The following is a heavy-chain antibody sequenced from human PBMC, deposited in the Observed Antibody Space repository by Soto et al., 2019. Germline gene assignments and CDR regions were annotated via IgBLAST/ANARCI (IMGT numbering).Heavy chain of an antibody. J-gene: IGHJ6*02. CDR3: ARGKSCSGGSCYDYYYGMDV. D-gene: IGHD2-15*01. Sequence: EVQLVESGGGLVKPGGSLGLSCAASGFTFSSYSMNWVRQAPGKGLEWVSSISSSSSYIYYADSVKGRFTISRDNAKNSLYLQMNSLRAEDTAVYYCARGKSCSGGSCYDYYYGMDVWGQGTTVTVSS. CDR1: GFTFSSYS. CDR2: ISSSSSYI. V-gene: IGHV3-21*01.